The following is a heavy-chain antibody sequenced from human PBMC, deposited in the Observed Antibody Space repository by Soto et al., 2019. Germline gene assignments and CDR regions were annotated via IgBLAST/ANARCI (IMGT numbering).Heavy chain of an antibody. CDR1: GFTFSSYG. D-gene: IGHD6-19*01. Sequence: QVRLVESGGGVVQPGRSLRLSCAASGFTFSSYGMHWVRQAPGKGLEWVAVISYDGSNKYYADSVKGRFTISRDNSKNTLYLQMNSLRAEDTAVYYCAKAERSHSSGRRSAFDIWGQGTMVTVSS. V-gene: IGHV3-30*18. CDR3: AKAERSHSSGRRSAFDI. J-gene: IGHJ3*02. CDR2: ISYDGSNK.